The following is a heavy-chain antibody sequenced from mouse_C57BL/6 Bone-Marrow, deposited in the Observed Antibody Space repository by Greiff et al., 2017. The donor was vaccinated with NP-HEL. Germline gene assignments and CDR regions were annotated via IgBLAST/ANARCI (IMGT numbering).Heavy chain of an antibody. V-gene: IGHV1-69*01. CDR3: AREGGGFTTVVATRFAY. D-gene: IGHD1-1*01. J-gene: IGHJ3*01. Sequence: VQLQQPGAELVMPGASVKLSCKASGYTFTSYWMHWVKQRPGQGLEWIGEIDPSASYTNSNQKFKGKSTLTVDKSSSTAYMQLSSLTSEDSAVYYCAREGGGFTTVVATRFAYWGQGTLVTVSA. CDR1: GYTFTSYW. CDR2: IDPSASYT.